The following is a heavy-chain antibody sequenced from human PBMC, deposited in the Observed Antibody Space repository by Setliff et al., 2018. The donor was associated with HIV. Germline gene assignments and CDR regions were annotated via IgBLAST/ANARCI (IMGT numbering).Heavy chain of an antibody. J-gene: IGHJ6*03. CDR2: INTNTGNP. CDR3: ARMATVYYYYMDV. V-gene: IGHV7-4-1*02. CDR1: GYTFDGHY. D-gene: IGHD4-4*01. Sequence: GASVKVSCKASGYTFDGHYLHWVRQAPGQGLEWMGWINTNTGNPMYVQGFTGRFVFSLDTSVSTAYLQISSLKAEDTAVYYCARMATVYYYYMDVWGKGTTVTVSS.